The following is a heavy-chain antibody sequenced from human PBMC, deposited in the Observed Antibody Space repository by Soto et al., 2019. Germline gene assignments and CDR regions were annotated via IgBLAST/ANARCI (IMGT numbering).Heavy chain of an antibody. CDR1: GYTFTSYA. V-gene: IGHV1-18*01. CDR3: XRXXPPAGY. Sequence: QVQLVQSGAEVKKPGASVKVSCKASGYTFTSYAISWVRQAPGQGLEWMGWISAYNGNTNYAQKLQGRVTMTTDTSTTXAYXEXXSXXSDDXXVXXXXRXXPPAGYWGQGTLVTVSS. CDR2: ISAYNGNT. J-gene: IGHJ4*02.